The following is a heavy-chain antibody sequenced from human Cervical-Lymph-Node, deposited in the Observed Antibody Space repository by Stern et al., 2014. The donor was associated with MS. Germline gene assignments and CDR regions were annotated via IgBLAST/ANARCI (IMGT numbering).Heavy chain of an antibody. D-gene: IGHD1-26*01. Sequence: VQLVQSGGGVVQPGGSLRLSCVASGYSFSSYWMHWVRQVPGKGLVWVSRINTDGSVTNYADSVKGRFTISRDNAKNTLYLHMNNLGVEDTAVYYCGKDLSGREDYWGQGTLVTVSS. CDR3: GKDLSGREDY. V-gene: IGHV3-74*01. CDR1: GYSFSSYW. CDR2: INTDGSVT. J-gene: IGHJ4*02.